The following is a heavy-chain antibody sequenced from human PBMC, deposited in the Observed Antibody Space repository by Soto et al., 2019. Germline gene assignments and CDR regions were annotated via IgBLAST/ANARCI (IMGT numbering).Heavy chain of an antibody. V-gene: IGHV5-10-1*01. Sequence: GESLKISCKGSGYSFTSYWISWVRQMPGKGLEWMGRIDPSDSYTNYSPSFQGHVTISADKSISTAYLQWSSLKASDTAMYYCASARSGSYYRPFDYWGQAXLVTVNS. CDR2: IDPSDSYT. D-gene: IGHD1-26*01. J-gene: IGHJ4*02. CDR1: GYSFTSYW. CDR3: ASARSGSYYRPFDY.